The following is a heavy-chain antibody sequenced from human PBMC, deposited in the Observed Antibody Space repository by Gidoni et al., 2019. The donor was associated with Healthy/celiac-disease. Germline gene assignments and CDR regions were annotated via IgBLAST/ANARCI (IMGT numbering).Heavy chain of an antibody. D-gene: IGHD3-3*01. J-gene: IGHJ6*02. CDR1: GFTFDAYA. CDR3: AKDASYYDFWSGYSEGMDV. Sequence: EVQLVESGGGLVQPGRSLRLSCAASGFTFDAYAMHWVRQAPGKGLEWVSGISWNSGSIGYADSVKGRFTISRDNAKNSLYLQMNSLRAEDTALYYCAKDASYYDFWSGYSEGMDVWGQGTTVTVSS. V-gene: IGHV3-9*01. CDR2: ISWNSGSI.